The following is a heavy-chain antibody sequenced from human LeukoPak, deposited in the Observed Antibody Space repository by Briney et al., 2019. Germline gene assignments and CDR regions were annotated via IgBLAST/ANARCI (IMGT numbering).Heavy chain of an antibody. Sequence: SGTLSPTCAVSGGSISSSNWWTWVRQPPGKGLEWVGEIGHTGSTNYNPSLKNRVTISVDKSKNQFSLKLSSVTAADTAVYHCARDSSGLTNWGQGTLVTVSS. CDR3: ARDSSGLTN. D-gene: IGHD6-19*01. CDR2: IGHTGST. CDR1: GGSISSSNW. J-gene: IGHJ4*02. V-gene: IGHV4-4*02.